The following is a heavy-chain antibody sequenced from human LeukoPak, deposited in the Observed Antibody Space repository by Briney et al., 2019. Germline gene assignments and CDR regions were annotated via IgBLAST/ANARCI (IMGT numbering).Heavy chain of an antibody. CDR2: IRSKANSYAT. V-gene: IGHV3-73*01. CDR3: TRHEDSSAYAFDI. Sequence: GGSLRLSCAASGFTFSGSAMHWVRQASGKGLEWVGRIRSKANSYATAYAASVKGRFTISRDDSDNTAYLQMNSLKTGDTAVYYCTRHEDSSAYAFDIWGQGTMVTVSS. CDR1: GFTFSGSA. J-gene: IGHJ3*02. D-gene: IGHD3-22*01.